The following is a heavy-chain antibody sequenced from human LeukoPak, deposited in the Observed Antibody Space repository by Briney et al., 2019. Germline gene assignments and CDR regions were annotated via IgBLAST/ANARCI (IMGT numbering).Heavy chain of an antibody. CDR1: GFTFSSYA. Sequence: PGGCLRLSCAASGFTFSSYAMSWVRQAPGKGLEWVSAISHDGGTPYYADSVKGRFTISRDSSKNTVYLQMNSLRAEDTAVYYCAKARDSLGELSFHGGQGTLVTVSS. CDR3: AKARDSLGELSFH. D-gene: IGHD3-16*02. V-gene: IGHV3-23*01. J-gene: IGHJ4*02. CDR2: ISHDGGTP.